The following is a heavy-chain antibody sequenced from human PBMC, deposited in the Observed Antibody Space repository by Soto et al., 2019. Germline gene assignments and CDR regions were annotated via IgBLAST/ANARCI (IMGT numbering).Heavy chain of an antibody. CDR3: AKDFTVAGNYGMDV. CDR1: GFTFSSYG. D-gene: IGHD6-19*01. Sequence: GGSLRLSCAASGFTFSSYGMHWVRQAPGKGLEWLAVISYDGTNKNYGDSVKGRFTISRDNTQNTLSLQMNSLRAEDTAVYYCAKDFTVAGNYGMDVWGQGTTVTVSS. J-gene: IGHJ6*02. CDR2: ISYDGTNK. V-gene: IGHV3-30*18.